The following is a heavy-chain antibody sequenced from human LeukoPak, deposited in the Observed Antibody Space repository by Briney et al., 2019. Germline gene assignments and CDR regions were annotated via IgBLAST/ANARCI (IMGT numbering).Heavy chain of an antibody. Sequence: PGGSLRLSCAASGFTFNNYWMNWVRQAPGKGLEWVAMIKQGGSEKYYVDSVKGRFTISRDNARNSLYLQMNSLRAEDTVVYYCVAGKEKWGQGTLVTVSS. CDR2: IKQGGSEK. D-gene: IGHD6-19*01. CDR1: GFTFNNYW. V-gene: IGHV3-7*02. CDR3: VAGKEK. J-gene: IGHJ4*02.